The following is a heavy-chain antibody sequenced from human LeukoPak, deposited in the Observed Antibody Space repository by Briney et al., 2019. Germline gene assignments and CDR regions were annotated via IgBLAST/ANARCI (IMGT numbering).Heavy chain of an antibody. D-gene: IGHD2-15*01. V-gene: IGHV3-48*03. Sequence: GGSLRLSCAASGITFSGYTFSSYEMNWVRQAPGKGLEWVSYISSSGGTIYYADSVKGRFAISRDNAKKSMYLQMNSLRAEDTAVYYCATALGYCRGGTCPWGQGTLVTVSS. CDR3: ATALGYCRGGTCP. CDR1: GITFSGYTFSSYE. CDR2: ISSSGGTI. J-gene: IGHJ5*02.